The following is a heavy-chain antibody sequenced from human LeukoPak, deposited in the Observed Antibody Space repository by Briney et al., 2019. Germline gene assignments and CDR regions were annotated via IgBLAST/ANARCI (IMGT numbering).Heavy chain of an antibody. Sequence: GGSLRLSCAASGFTFSSYWMHWVRQAPGKGLEWVSGISGSGGSTYYADSVKGRFTISRDNSKNTLYLQMKSLRAEDTAVYYCAKDPTDFDSSGQTYFDYWGQGTLVTVSS. CDR2: ISGSGGST. J-gene: IGHJ4*02. CDR3: AKDPTDFDSSGQTYFDY. D-gene: IGHD3-22*01. V-gene: IGHV3-23*01. CDR1: GFTFSSYW.